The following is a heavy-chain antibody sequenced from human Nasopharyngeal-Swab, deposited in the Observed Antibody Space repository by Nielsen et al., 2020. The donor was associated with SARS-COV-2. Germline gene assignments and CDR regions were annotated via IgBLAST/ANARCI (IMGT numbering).Heavy chain of an antibody. V-gene: IGHV7-4-1*02. Sequence: ASVKVSCKASGYTFTSYAMNWVRQAPGQGLEWMGWINTNTGNPTYAQDFTGRFVFSLDTSVSTAYLQISSLKAEDTAVYYCAREAAAGIVYGMDVWGQGTTVTVSS. CDR2: INTNTGNP. CDR3: AREAAAGIVYGMDV. CDR1: GYTFTSYA. J-gene: IGHJ6*02. D-gene: IGHD6-13*01.